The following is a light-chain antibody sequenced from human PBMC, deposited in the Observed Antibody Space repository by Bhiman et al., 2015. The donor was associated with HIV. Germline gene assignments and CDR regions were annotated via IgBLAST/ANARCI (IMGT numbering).Light chain of an antibody. CDR1: NIGSKS. V-gene: IGLV3-1*01. Sequence: SYVLTQPPSVSVAPGETAGISCRGDNIGSKSVHWYQQKSGQSPVLVIYQDSKRPSGIPERFSGSNSGNTATLTISGTQAMDEADYYCQAWDSSTVVFGGGTKLTVL. J-gene: IGLJ2*01. CDR2: QDS. CDR3: QAWDSSTVV.